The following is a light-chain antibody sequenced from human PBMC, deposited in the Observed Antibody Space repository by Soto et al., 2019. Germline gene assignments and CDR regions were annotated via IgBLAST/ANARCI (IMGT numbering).Light chain of an antibody. CDR2: DVS. J-gene: IGLJ1*01. CDR1: SSEDGGYNY. Sequence: QSVLTQPASVSGSPGQSITISCTGNSSEDGGYNYVSWYQQHPGKAPKLIIYDVSNLPSGFSNRFSGSKSGNTASLTISGLQAEDEADYYCNSYTSSSTYVFGTGTKVTVL. V-gene: IGLV2-14*03. CDR3: NSYTSSSTYV.